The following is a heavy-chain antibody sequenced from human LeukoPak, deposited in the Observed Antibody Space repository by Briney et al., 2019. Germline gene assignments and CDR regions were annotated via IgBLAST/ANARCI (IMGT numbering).Heavy chain of an antibody. J-gene: IGHJ4*02. CDR3: ARAEWWLERNIYGFDY. D-gene: IGHD1-1*01. V-gene: IGHV1-18*04. CDR2: ISAYNGNT. Sequence: GASVKVSCKASGYTFTSYGISWVRQAPGQGLEWMGWISAYNGNTNYAQKLQGRVTMTTDTSTSTAYMELRSLRSDDTAAYYCARAEWWLERNIYGFDYWGQGTLVTVSS. CDR1: GYTFTSYG.